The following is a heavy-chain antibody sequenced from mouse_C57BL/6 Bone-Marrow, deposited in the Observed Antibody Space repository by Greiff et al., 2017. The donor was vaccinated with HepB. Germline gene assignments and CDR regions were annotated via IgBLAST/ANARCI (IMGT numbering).Heavy chain of an antibody. V-gene: IGHV1-55*01. J-gene: IGHJ2*01. CDR2: IYPGSGST. CDR3: ARGWLLRDY. D-gene: IGHD2-3*01. CDR1: GYTFTSYW. Sequence: QVHVKQPGAELVKPGASVKMSCKASGYTFTSYWITWVKQRPGQGLEWIGDIYPGSGSTNYNEKFKSKATLTVDTSSSTAYMQLSSLTSEDSAVYYCARGWLLRDYWGQGTTLTVSS.